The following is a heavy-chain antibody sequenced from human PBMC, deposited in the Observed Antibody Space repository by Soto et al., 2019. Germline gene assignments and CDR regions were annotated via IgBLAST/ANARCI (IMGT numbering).Heavy chain of an antibody. CDR2: IKGKADGGAR. V-gene: IGHV3-15*01. D-gene: IGHD1-1*01. J-gene: IGHJ4*02. CDR1: GFMFSSAW. CDR3: VEGWNDF. Sequence: EVQMVQSGGDLVKPGGSLRLSCVTSGFMFSSAWMSWVRQAPGKGLEWVARIKGKADGGARDYAAPVKGRFTISRDDSKNTVYLQMNSLRAEDTAVYYCVEGWNDFWGQGTLVTVSS.